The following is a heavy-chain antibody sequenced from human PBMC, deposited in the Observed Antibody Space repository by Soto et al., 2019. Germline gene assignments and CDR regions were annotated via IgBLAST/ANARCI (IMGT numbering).Heavy chain of an antibody. CDR1: GGSISSSSYC. Sequence: SETLSLTCTVSGGSISSSSYCWGWIRQPPGKGLEWIGSIYYSGSTYYNPSLKSRVTISVDTSKNQFSLKLSSVTAADTAVYYCDYYDSSAPPAGYWGQGTLVTVSS. CDR2: IYYSGST. V-gene: IGHV4-39*01. J-gene: IGHJ4*02. D-gene: IGHD3-22*01. CDR3: DYYDSSAPPAGY.